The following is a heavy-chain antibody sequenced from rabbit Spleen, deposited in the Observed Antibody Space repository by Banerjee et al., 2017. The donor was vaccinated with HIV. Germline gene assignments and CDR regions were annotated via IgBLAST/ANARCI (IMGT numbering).Heavy chain of an antibody. CDR1: GFSFSSSYW. V-gene: IGHV1S45*01. D-gene: IGHD4-1*01. J-gene: IGHJ3*01. CDR3: ARSPGDGSSGWGSRLDL. CDR2: INTPSGGA. Sequence: QEQLEESGGDLVKPGASLTLTCTASGFSFSSSYWICWVRQAPGKGLEWIACINTPSGGAYYANWAKGRFTITRSTSLDTVTLQLNSLTAADTATWFCARSPGDGSSGWGSRLDLWGQGTLVTVS.